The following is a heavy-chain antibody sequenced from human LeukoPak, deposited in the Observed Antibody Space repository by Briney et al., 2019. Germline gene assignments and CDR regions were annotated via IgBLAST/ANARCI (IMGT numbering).Heavy chain of an antibody. CDR1: EFTFSSYA. Sequence: GGSLRLSCAASEFTFSSYAMSWVRQAPGKGLEWVSAISGSAGGTYYADSVKGRFTISRDNSKNTLYLLMHSLRADDTAVYYCAKGAGYSGHDLSSYFDYWGQGILVTVSS. CDR3: AKGAGYSGHDLSSYFDY. V-gene: IGHV3-23*01. CDR2: ISGSAGGT. D-gene: IGHD5-12*01. J-gene: IGHJ4*02.